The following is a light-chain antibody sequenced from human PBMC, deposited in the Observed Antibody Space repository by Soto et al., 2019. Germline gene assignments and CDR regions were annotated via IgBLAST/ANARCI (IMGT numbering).Light chain of an antibody. CDR3: QQYANSPFT. CDR1: QSVSSNY. V-gene: IGKV3-20*01. Sequence: EIVLTQSPGTLPLSPGERATLSCRASQSVSSNYLVWYQQKPGQAPRPLIYGASSRATGIPDGFSGSGSGPDFTLTISRREPEDFAVYYCQQYANSPFTFGQGTKLEIK. J-gene: IGKJ2*01. CDR2: GAS.